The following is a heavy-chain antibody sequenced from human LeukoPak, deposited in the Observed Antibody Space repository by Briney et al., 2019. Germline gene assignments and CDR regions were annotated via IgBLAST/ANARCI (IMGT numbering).Heavy chain of an antibody. CDR2: IRGSDRST. CDR3: AKGLAFDY. V-gene: IGHV3-23*01. CDR1: GFTFSSYD. J-gene: IGHJ4*02. Sequence: GTSLTLSCAASGFTFSSYDMSWGHQAPGKGLEWVSSIRGSDRSTYYADSVKGRFTISKDNSKNTLYLQMNSLRADDTAVYYCAKGLAFDYWGQGILVTVSS.